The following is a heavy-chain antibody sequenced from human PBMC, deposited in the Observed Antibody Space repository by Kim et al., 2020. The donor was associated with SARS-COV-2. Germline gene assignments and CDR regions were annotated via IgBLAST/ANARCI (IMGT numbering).Heavy chain of an antibody. D-gene: IGHD5-12*01. V-gene: IGHV4-39*07. Sequence: SETLSLTCTVSGGSISSSSYYWGWIRQPPGKGLEWIGSIYYSGSTYYNPSLKSRVTISVDTSKNQFSLKLSSVTAADTAVYYCARGVAELFLGATIYYYYGMDVWGQGTTVTVSS. J-gene: IGHJ6*02. CDR3: ARGVAELFLGATIYYYYGMDV. CDR1: GGSISSSSYY. CDR2: IYYSGST.